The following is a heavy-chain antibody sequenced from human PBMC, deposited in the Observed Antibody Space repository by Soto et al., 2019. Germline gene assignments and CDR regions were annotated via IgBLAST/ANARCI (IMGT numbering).Heavy chain of an antibody. CDR2: IYYSGST. CDR3: ARGTSREGFDY. V-gene: IGHV4-61*08. CDR1: GGSISRGDYY. D-gene: IGHD1-7*01. J-gene: IGHJ4*02. Sequence: SETLSLTCPVSGGSISRGDYYWSWIRQPPGKGLEWIGYIYYSGSTNYNPSLKSRVTISVDTSKNQFSLKLSSVTAADTAVYYCARGTSREGFDYWGQGTLVTVSS.